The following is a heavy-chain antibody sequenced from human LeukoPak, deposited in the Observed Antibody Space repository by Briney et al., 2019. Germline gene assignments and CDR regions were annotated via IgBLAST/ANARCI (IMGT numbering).Heavy chain of an antibody. CDR1: GGTFSSYA. CDR2: IIPIFGTA. J-gene: IGHJ4*02. Sequence: ASVKVSCKASGGTFSSYAISWVRQAPGQGLEWMGGIIPIFGTANYAQKFQGRVTITTDESTSTAYMELSSLRSEDTAVYYCARDGSVDIAAVLVYWGQGTLVTVSS. D-gene: IGHD6-13*01. V-gene: IGHV1-69*05. CDR3: ARDGSVDIAAVLVY.